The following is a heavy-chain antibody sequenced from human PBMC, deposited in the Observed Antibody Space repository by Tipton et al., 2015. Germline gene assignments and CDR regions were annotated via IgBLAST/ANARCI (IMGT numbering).Heavy chain of an antibody. D-gene: IGHD2-15*01. CDR2: MYYSGST. CDR1: GGSISGYY. Sequence: TLSLTCSVSGGSISGYYWSWIRQPPGKGLEWIGYMYYSGSTNDNPSLKSRVSMSVDTSKNQFSLKLSSVTAADTAVYYCASSPVVVVAWGIYYFDSWGQGTLVTVSS. J-gene: IGHJ4*02. CDR3: ASSPVVVVAWGIYYFDS. V-gene: IGHV4-59*01.